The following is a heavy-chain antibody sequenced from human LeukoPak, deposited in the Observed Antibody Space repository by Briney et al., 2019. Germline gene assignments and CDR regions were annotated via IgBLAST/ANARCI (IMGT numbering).Heavy chain of an antibody. CDR2: IRKDGSLQ. V-gene: IGHV3-7*03. D-gene: IGHD3-9*01. Sequence: GGSLRLSCAASGFTFSSFWMSWVRRAPGKGLEWVANIRKDGSLQYYVDSVEGRFTISRDNAKNSLYLQMNTLRADDTAVYYRTRVSGGYDMSDYWGQGTLVTVSS. CDR1: GFTFSSFW. CDR3: TRVSGGYDMSDY. J-gene: IGHJ4*02.